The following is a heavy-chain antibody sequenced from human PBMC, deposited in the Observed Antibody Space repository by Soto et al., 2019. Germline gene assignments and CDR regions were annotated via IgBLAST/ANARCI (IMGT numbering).Heavy chain of an antibody. V-gene: IGHV1-18*01. J-gene: IGHJ6*03. D-gene: IGHD6-19*01. CDR3: ARGHSPVAANYYHMDV. Sequence: QVQLVQSGGEVKKPGASVRVSCKASGYSFTGFGINWVRQAPGQGLEWMGWINPYTGHTNYAQKLQDRVIMTTDTSTSTAYLDLRTQRSDDTALYFCARGHSPVAANYYHMDVWGRVTTVIVSS. CDR2: INPYTGHT. CDR1: GYSFTGFG.